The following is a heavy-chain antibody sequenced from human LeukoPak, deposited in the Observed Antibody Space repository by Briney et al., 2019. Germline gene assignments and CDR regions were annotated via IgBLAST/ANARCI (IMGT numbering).Heavy chain of an antibody. CDR1: GFTFSSYG. V-gene: IGHV3-30*03. D-gene: IGHD6-19*01. J-gene: IGHJ6*02. Sequence: GGSLRLSCAASGFTFSSYGMHWVRQAPGKGLEWVAVISYDGSNKYYADSVKGRFTISRDNSKNTLYLQMNSLRAEDTAVYYCEGSQQWPAPYYGMDVWGQGTTVTVSS. CDR2: ISYDGSNK. CDR3: EGSQQWPAPYYGMDV.